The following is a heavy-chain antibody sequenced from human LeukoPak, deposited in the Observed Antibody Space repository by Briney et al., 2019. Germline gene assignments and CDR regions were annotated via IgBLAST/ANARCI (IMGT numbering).Heavy chain of an antibody. V-gene: IGHV3-23*01. J-gene: IGHJ5*02. Sequence: PGGSLRLFCAASGFTFSNYAMSWDRQAPGKGLEWVSSISVTGGSTYYADSVKGRFTISRDNSKNTLYLQMNSLRAGDTAVYYCEMGIGAAAWGQGTLVTVSS. CDR1: GFTFSNYA. CDR2: ISVTGGST. CDR3: EMGIGAAA. D-gene: IGHD6-25*01.